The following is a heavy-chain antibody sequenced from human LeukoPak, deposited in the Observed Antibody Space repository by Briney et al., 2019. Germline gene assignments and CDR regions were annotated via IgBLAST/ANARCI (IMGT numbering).Heavy chain of an antibody. Sequence: ASVKVSCEASGYTFTGYYMHWVRQAPGQGLEWMGWINPNSGGTNYAQKFQGRVTMTRDTSISTAYMELSRLRSDDTAVYYCARLYYDSSGYDFDYWGQGTLVTVSS. D-gene: IGHD3-22*01. CDR1: GYTFTGYY. J-gene: IGHJ4*02. CDR3: ARLYYDSSGYDFDY. V-gene: IGHV1-2*02. CDR2: INPNSGGT.